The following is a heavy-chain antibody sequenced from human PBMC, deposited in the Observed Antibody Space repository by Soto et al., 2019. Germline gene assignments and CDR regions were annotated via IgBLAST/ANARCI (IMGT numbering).Heavy chain of an antibody. Sequence: GSLRLSCAASGFTFSSYAMSWVRQAPGKGLEWVSAISGSGGSTYYADSVKGRFTISRDNSKNTLYLQMNSLRAEDTAVYYCAKAVYYYDSSGYYRWGQGTLVTVSS. CDR2: ISGSGGST. D-gene: IGHD3-22*01. CDR3: AKAVYYYDSSGYYR. J-gene: IGHJ5*02. CDR1: GFTFSSYA. V-gene: IGHV3-23*01.